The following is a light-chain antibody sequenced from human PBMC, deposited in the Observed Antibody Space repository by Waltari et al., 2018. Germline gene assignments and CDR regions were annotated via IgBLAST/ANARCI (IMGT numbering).Light chain of an antibody. CDR1: SSNVGSSY. Sequence: QSVLTQPPSASGTPGQRVTISCSGSSSNVGSSYVYWYQHLPGAAPKVLMFRDDERASGIPYRFSGSKSGTSASLAISGLRSEDEADYYCAAWDDSLSCWVFGGGTKLTVL. J-gene: IGLJ3*02. CDR2: RDD. CDR3: AAWDDSLSCWV. V-gene: IGLV1-47*01.